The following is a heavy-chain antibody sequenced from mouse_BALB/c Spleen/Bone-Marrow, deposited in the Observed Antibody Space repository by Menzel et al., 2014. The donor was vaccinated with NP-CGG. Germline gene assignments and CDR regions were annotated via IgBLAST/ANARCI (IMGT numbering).Heavy chain of an antibody. J-gene: IGHJ1*01. CDR2: ISYSGST. Sequence: EVQLVESGPSLVKPSQTLSLTCSVTGDSITSGYWNWIRKFPGNKLEYMGYISYSGSTYYNPSLKSRISITRDTSKNXYYLQLNSVTTEGTATYYCARIYYDSHWYFDVWGAGTTVTVSS. D-gene: IGHD2-4*01. CDR3: ARIYYDSHWYFDV. V-gene: IGHV3-8*02. CDR1: GDSITSGY.